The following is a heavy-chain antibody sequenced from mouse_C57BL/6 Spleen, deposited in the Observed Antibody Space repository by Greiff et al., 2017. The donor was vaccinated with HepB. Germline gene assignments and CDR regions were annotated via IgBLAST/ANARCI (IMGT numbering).Heavy chain of an antibody. V-gene: IGHV1-53*01. D-gene: IGHD2-1*01. CDR3: ARAAYGNYDYSMDY. CDR2: INPSNGGT. J-gene: IGHJ4*01. Sequence: VQLQQPGTELVKPGASVKLSCKASGYTFTSYWMHWVKQRPGQGLEWIGNINPSNGGTNYNEKFKSKATRTVDKSSSTAYMHLSSLTSEDSAVYYCARAAYGNYDYSMDYWGQGTSVTVSS. CDR1: GYTFTSYW.